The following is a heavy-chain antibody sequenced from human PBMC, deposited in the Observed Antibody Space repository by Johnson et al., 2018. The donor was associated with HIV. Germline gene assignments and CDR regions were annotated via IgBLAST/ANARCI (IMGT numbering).Heavy chain of an antibody. CDR1: GFTFSDYY. D-gene: IGHD4-23*01. Sequence: QVQLVESGGDLIQPGGSLRLSCAASGFTFSDYYMNWIRQAPGKGLEWVSYISSSGSTIYYADSVKGRFTISSDNAKNSLYLQMNSLRAEDTAVYYCASYGWGGNDAFDIWGQGTMVTVSS. J-gene: IGHJ3*02. CDR2: ISSSGSTI. CDR3: ASYGWGGNDAFDI. V-gene: IGHV3-11*04.